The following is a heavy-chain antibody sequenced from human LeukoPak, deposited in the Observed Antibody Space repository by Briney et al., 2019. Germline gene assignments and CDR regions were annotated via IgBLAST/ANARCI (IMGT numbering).Heavy chain of an antibody. CDR2: INPSGGST. Sequence: ASVKVSCKASGYTFTSYYMHWVRQAPGQGLEWMGIINPSGGSTNYAQKFQGTVTITADESTSTAYMELSSLRSEDTAVYYCARGVTGRYCSTTSCHWRGWFDPWGQGTLVTVSS. D-gene: IGHD2-2*01. CDR3: ARGVTGRYCSTTSCHWRGWFDP. CDR1: GYTFTSYY. J-gene: IGHJ5*02. V-gene: IGHV1-46*01.